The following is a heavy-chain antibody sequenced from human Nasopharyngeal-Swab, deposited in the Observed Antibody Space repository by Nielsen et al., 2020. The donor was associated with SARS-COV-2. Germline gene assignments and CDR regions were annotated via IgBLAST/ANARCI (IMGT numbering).Heavy chain of an antibody. J-gene: IGHJ4*02. V-gene: IGHV4-34*01. CDR2: INHSGST. Sequence: RQAPGKGLEWIGEINHSGSTNYNPSLKSRVTISVDTSKNQFSLKPSSVTAADTAVYYCARDRYSSSSGVDYWGQGTLVTVSS. D-gene: IGHD6-6*01. CDR3: ARDRYSSSSGVDY.